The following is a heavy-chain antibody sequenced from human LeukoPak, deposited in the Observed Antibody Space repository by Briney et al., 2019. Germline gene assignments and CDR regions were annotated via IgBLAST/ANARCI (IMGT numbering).Heavy chain of an antibody. CDR2: INHSGST. Sequence: SETLSLTCAVYGGSFSGYYWSWIRQPLGKGLEWIGEINHSGSTNYNPSLKSRVTISVDTSKNQFSLKLSSVTAADTAVYYCARAREFYSDSNAYEVWGQGTRVTVSS. CDR3: ARAREFYSDSNAYEV. J-gene: IGHJ3*01. CDR1: GGSFSGYY. V-gene: IGHV4-34*01. D-gene: IGHD3-22*01.